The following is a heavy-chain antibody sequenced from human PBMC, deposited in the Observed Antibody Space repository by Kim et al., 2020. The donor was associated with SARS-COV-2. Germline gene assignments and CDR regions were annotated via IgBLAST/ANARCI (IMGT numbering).Heavy chain of an antibody. Sequence: GGSLRLSCAGSEVAFRDYYLNWIRQAPGKGLEWVSYISSSGETVYYADSVKGRFTISRDNAQKSMCLQMNSLRADDTAIYYCAKSSGSHTLPHYFWGQGTLVTVSA. J-gene: IGHJ4*02. V-gene: IGHV3-11*01. CDR2: ISSSGETV. CDR3: AKSSGSHTLPHYF. D-gene: IGHD3-10*01. CDR1: EVAFRDYY.